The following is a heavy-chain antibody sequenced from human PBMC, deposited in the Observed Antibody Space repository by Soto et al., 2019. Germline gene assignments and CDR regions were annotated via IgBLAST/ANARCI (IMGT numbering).Heavy chain of an antibody. D-gene: IGHD2-21*02. CDR2: INPSGGST. V-gene: IGHV1-46*01. CDR1: GYTFTSYY. CDR3: ATHIVVVTATQYFQR. Sequence: ASVKVSCKASGYTFTSYYMHWGRQAPGQGLEWMGIINPSGGSTSYAQKFQGRVTMTRDTSTSTVYMELSSLRSEDTAVYYCATHIVVVTATQYFQRWGQGTLVTVS. J-gene: IGHJ1*01.